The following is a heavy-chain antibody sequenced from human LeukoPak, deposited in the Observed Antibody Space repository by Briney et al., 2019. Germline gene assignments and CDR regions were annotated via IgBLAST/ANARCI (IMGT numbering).Heavy chain of an antibody. CDR2: ISGSGGST. V-gene: IGHV3-23*01. J-gene: IGHJ4*02. CDR3: AKDPSGETQSQTA. D-gene: IGHD1-14*01. Sequence: GGTLRLSCAASGFTFSSYGMSWVRQAPGKGLEWVSAISGSGGSTYYADSVKGRFTISRDNSKNTLYLQMNSLRAEDTAVYYCAKDPSGETQSQTAWGQGTLVTVSS. CDR1: GFTFSSYG.